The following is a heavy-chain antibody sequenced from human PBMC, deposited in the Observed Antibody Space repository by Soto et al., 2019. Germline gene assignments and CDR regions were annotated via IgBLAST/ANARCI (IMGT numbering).Heavy chain of an antibody. CDR3: AKDLKQWLVPGFDY. D-gene: IGHD6-19*01. CDR1: GFTFSSYA. V-gene: IGHV3-23*01. CDR2: ISGSGGST. J-gene: IGHJ4*02. Sequence: EVQLLESGGGLVQPGGSLRLSCAASGFTFSSYAMSWVRQAPGKGLEWVSGISGSGGSTYYADSVKGRFTISRDNSKKTLYLQMNSLSAEDTAVYYCAKDLKQWLVPGFDYWGQGTLVTVSS.